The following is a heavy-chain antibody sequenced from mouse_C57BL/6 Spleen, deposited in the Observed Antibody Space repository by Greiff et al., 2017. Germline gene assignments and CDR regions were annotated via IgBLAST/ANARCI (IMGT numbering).Heavy chain of an antibody. J-gene: IGHJ4*01. Sequence: EVHLVESGPELVKPGASVKIPCKASGYTFTDYNMDWVKQSHGKSLEWIGDINPNNGGTIYNQKFKGKATLTVDKSSSTAYMELRSLTSEDTAVYYCARGRIYDGYGYAMDYWGQGTSVTVSS. V-gene: IGHV1-18*01. CDR2: INPNNGGT. CDR3: ARGRIYDGYGYAMDY. CDR1: GYTFTDYN. D-gene: IGHD2-3*01.